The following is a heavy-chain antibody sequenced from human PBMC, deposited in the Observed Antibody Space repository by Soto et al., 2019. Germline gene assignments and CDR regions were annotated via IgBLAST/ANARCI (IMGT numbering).Heavy chain of an antibody. J-gene: IGHJ4*02. D-gene: IGHD6-13*01. CDR2: INHSGST. V-gene: IGHV4-34*01. CDR1: GGSFSGYY. CDR3: ARVSSTWHLLPDS. Sequence: SETLSLTCAVDGGSFSGYYGSWIRQPPGKGLEWIGEINHSGSTNYNPSLKSRVTISVDTSKNQFSLKLSSVTAADTGVYYCARVSSTWHLLPDSWGQGTRVTVSS.